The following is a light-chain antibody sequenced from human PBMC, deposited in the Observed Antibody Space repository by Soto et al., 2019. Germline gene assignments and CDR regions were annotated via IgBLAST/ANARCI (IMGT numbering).Light chain of an antibody. CDR3: QQYSKWPPWT. Sequence: EIVMTQSPATLAGSPGETVTLSCRASQSLSGNLAWYQQKPGQAPRLLIFRASTRATGVPASFSGRGSGTEFTLTISGLQSEEFAVHYWQQYSKWPPWTVGPGTKVDSK. CDR1: QSLSGN. V-gene: IGKV3-15*01. CDR2: RAS. J-gene: IGKJ1*01.